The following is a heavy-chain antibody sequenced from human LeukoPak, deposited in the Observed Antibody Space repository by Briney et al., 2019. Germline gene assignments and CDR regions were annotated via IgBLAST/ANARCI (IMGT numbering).Heavy chain of an antibody. Sequence: GESLKISCKGSGYSFTSYWIGWVRQMPGKGLEWMGINYPGDSDTRYSPSLQGQVTISADKSISTAYLQWSSLKASDTAMYYCARLGSSGGICYSFWYFDLWGRGTLVTVSS. CDR2: NYPGDSDT. CDR3: ARLGSSGGICYSFWYFDL. V-gene: IGHV5-51*01. D-gene: IGHD2-15*01. CDR1: GYSFTSYW. J-gene: IGHJ2*01.